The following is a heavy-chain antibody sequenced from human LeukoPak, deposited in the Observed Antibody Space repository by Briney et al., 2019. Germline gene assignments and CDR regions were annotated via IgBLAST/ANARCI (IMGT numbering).Heavy chain of an antibody. CDR3: ARGPAYYDILTDYDY. D-gene: IGHD3-9*01. CDR1: GGTFSSYA. Sequence: ASVKVSCKASGGTFSSYAISWVRQAPRQGLEWMGGIIPIFGTANYAQKFQGRVTITTDESTSTAYMELSSLRSEDTAVYYCARGPAYYDILTDYDYWGQGTLVTVSS. CDR2: IIPIFGTA. J-gene: IGHJ4*02. V-gene: IGHV1-69*05.